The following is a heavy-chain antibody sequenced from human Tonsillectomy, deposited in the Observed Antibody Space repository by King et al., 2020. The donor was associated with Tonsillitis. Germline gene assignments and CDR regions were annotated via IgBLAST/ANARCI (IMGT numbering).Heavy chain of an antibody. CDR3: ARDLRGLDDY. CDR2: ISFDGSNK. J-gene: IGHJ4*02. D-gene: IGHD5-12*01. V-gene: IGHV3-33*05. Sequence: VQLVESGGGVVQPGRSLRLSCAASGFTFSSYGMHWVRQAPGKGLEWVGVISFDGSNKYYAHSVKGRFTISRDNSKNTLYLQMNSLRAEDTAVYYCARDLRGLDDYWGQGTLVTVSS. CDR1: GFTFSSYG.